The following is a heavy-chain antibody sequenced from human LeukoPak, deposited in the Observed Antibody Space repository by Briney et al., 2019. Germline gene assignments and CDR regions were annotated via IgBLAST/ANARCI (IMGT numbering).Heavy chain of an antibody. V-gene: IGHV4-34*12. Sequence: SETLSLTCAVYGGSFSGHYWRWIRQPPGKGLEWIGEIIHSGSTNYNPSLKSRVTISVDTSKNQFSLKLSSVTAADTAVYYCASSNSLAARASGRAFDYWGQGTLVTVSS. D-gene: IGHD6-13*01. CDR2: IIHSGST. CDR1: GGSFSGHY. CDR3: ASSNSLAARASGRAFDY. J-gene: IGHJ4*02.